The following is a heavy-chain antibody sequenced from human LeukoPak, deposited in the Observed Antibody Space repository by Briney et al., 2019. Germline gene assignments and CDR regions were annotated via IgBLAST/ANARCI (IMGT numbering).Heavy chain of an antibody. J-gene: IGHJ4*02. CDR3: AREVAAAGFDY. Sequence: GGSLRLSCAASGFTFSTYWMHWVRQSPGKGLVWVSRINMDGTTISYAGSVEGRFTISRDNAKNSLYLQMNSLRAEDTAVYYCAREVAAAGFDYWGQGTLVTVSS. CDR2: INMDGTTI. V-gene: IGHV3-74*01. CDR1: GFTFSTYW. D-gene: IGHD6-13*01.